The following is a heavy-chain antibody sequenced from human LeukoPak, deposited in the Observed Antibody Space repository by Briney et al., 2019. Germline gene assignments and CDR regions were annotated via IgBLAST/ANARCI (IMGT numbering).Heavy chain of an antibody. V-gene: IGHV4-38-2*01. CDR1: GYSISSGYY. CDR2: IYHSGST. Sequence: SETLSLTCAVSGYSISSGYYWGWIRQPPGKGLEWIGSIYHSGSTYYNPSLKSRVTISVDTSNNQFSLKLSSVTAADTAVYYCARKSYGHNEDYWGQGTLVTVSS. D-gene: IGHD4-17*01. J-gene: IGHJ4*02. CDR3: ARKSYGHNEDY.